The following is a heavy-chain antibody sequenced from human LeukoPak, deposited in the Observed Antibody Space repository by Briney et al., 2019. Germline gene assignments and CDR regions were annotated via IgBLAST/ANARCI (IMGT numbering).Heavy chain of an antibody. J-gene: IGHJ3*01. Sequence: SQTLSLTRAISGDSVSSNSAAWNWIRQSPSRGLEWLGRTYYRSKWYIEYAASVKSRITINPDTSKNQVSLQVNSVTPEDTAMYYCATHAFDVWGQGTMVTVSS. CDR2: TYYRSKWYI. CDR1: GDSVSSNSAA. V-gene: IGHV6-1*01. CDR3: ATHAFDV.